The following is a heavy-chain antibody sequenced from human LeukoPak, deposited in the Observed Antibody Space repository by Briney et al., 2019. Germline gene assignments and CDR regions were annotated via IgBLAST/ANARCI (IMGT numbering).Heavy chain of an antibody. CDR1: GGSFSGYY. Sequence: SDTLSLTCAVYGGSFSGYYWSWIRQPPGKGLEWIGEINHSGSTNYNPSLKSRVTISVDTSKNQFSLKLSSVTAADTAVYYCARGKNPYYCSSTSCKGRPQRDYWGQGTLVTVSS. CDR3: ARGKNPYYCSSTSCKGRPQRDY. V-gene: IGHV4-34*01. J-gene: IGHJ4*02. D-gene: IGHD2-2*01. CDR2: INHSGST.